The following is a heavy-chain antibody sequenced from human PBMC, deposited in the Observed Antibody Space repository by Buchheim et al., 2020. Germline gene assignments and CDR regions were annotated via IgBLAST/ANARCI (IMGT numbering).Heavy chain of an antibody. J-gene: IGHJ6*02. Sequence: EVQLVESGGGLVQPGGSLRLSCAASGFTFSSYWMSWVRQAPGKGLEWVANIKQDGREKYYVDSVKGRFTISRDNAKNSLYLQMNSLRAEDTAVYYCARDKASGSYLGPHYGMDVWGQGTT. CDR1: GFTFSSYW. CDR2: IKQDGREK. D-gene: IGHD3-10*01. V-gene: IGHV3-7*01. CDR3: ARDKASGSYLGPHYGMDV.